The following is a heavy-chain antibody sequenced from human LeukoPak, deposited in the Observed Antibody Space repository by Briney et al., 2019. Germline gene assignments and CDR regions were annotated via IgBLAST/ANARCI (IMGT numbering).Heavy chain of an antibody. CDR3: ARGTDYGGTPDY. CDR2: MNPNSGGT. Sequence: ASVKVSCKASGYTFTSYDINWVRQATGQGLEWMGWMNPNSGGTNYAQKFQGWVTMTRDTSISTAYMELSRLRSDDTAVYYCARGTDYGGTPDYWGQGTLVTVSS. V-gene: IGHV1-2*04. D-gene: IGHD4-23*01. J-gene: IGHJ4*02. CDR1: GYTFTSYD.